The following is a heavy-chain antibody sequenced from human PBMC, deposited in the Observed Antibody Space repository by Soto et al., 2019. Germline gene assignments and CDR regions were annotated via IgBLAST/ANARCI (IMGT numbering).Heavy chain of an antibody. CDR2: ITSNGGNT. V-gene: IGHV3-64*01. Sequence: PGGSLRLSSTSSGFPCSSYAMRWVRQAPGKGLEYVSAITSNGGNTDYASSVKGRFTISRDNSKNTLYLQMGSLRAEDMAVYYCARRIPFGYGMDVWGQGTTVT. D-gene: IGHD2-21*01. CDR3: ARRIPFGYGMDV. J-gene: IGHJ6*02. CDR1: GFPCSSYA.